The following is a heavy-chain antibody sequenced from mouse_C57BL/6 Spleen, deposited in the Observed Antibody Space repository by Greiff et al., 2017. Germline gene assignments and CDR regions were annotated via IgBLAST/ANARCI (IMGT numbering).Heavy chain of an antibody. CDR2: IYPGDGDT. Sequence: VQLQQSGPELVQPGASVKISCKASGYEFSSSWMNWVKQRPGKGLEWIGRIYPGDGDTPYNGKFKGKATLTADKSSSTAYMQLSSLTSKDSAVYVGARLIRDWFAYGGQETLVTVSA. D-gene: IGHD2-4*01. CDR1: GYEFSSSW. CDR3: ARLIRDWFAY. J-gene: IGHJ3*01. V-gene: IGHV1-82*01.